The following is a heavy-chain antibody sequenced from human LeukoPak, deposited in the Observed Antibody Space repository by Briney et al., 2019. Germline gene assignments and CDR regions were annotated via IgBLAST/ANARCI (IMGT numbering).Heavy chain of an antibody. CDR1: GYSISSGYY. Sequence: PSETLSLTCTVSGYSISSGYYWGWIRQPPGKGLEWIGSIYHSGSTYYNPSLKSRVTISVDTSKNQFSLKLSSVTAAETAVYYCAGGAYHDYDEALPLDYWGQGTLVTVSS. V-gene: IGHV4-38-2*02. CDR3: AGGAYHDYDEALPLDY. J-gene: IGHJ4*02. CDR2: IYHSGST. D-gene: IGHD3-16*01.